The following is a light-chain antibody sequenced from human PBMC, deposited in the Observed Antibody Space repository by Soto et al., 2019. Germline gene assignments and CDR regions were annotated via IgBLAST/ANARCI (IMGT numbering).Light chain of an antibody. CDR1: QSVSSN. V-gene: IGKV3-15*01. CDR3: QQCNNWPLT. CDR2: DAS. J-gene: IGKJ4*01. Sequence: EKVMTQSPATLSVSPGERDTLSCRASQSVSSNLVWYQQKPGQAPRLLIYDASTRATGVPARFSGSGSGTDFTLTISSLQSEDFAVYYCQQCNNWPLTFGGGTKVDIK.